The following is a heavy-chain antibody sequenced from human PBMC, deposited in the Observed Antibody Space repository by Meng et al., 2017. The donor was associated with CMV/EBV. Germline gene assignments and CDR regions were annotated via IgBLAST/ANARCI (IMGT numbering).Heavy chain of an antibody. D-gene: IGHD2-15*01. J-gene: IGHJ6*02. Sequence: GESLKISCAASGFTFSSYAMHWVRQAPGKGLEWVAVISYDGSNKYYADSVKGRFTISRDNSKNTLYLQMNSLRAEDTAVYYCARDGFDIVDSPDSRGYYYYGMDVWGQGTTVTVSS. V-gene: IGHV3-30-3*01. CDR2: ISYDGSNK. CDR3: ARDGFDIVDSPDSRGYYYYGMDV. CDR1: GFTFSSYA.